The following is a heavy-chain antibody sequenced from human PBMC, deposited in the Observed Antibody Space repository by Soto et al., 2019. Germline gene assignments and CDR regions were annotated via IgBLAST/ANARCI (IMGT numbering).Heavy chain of an antibody. CDR2: ISGSGGST. J-gene: IGHJ4*02. D-gene: IGHD1-7*01. CDR1: GFTFSSYA. CDR3: AKGDAITGTTSLFDY. Sequence: EVQLLESGGGLVQPGGSLRLSCAAFGFTFSSYAMSWVRQAPGKGLEWVSAISGSGGSTYYADSVKGRFTISRDNSKNTLYLQMNSLRAEDTAVYYCAKGDAITGTTSLFDYWGQGTLVTVSS. V-gene: IGHV3-23*01.